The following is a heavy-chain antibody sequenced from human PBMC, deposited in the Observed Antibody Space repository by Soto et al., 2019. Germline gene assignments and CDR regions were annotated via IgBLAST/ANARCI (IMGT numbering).Heavy chain of an antibody. CDR1: GYTFTSYY. CDR2: INPSGGST. Sequence: AASVKVSCKASGYTFTSYYMHWVRQAPGQGLEWMGIINPSGGSTSYAQKFQGRVTMTRDTSTSTVYMELSSLRSEDKAVYYCAREWENTAMDYWGQGTLVTVSS. CDR3: AREWENTAMDY. V-gene: IGHV1-46*01. D-gene: IGHD5-18*01. J-gene: IGHJ4*02.